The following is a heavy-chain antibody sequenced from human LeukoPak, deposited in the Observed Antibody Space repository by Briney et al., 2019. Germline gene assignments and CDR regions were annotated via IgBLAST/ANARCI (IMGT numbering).Heavy chain of an antibody. J-gene: IGHJ4*02. D-gene: IGHD3-3*01. CDR1: GFTFDDYG. V-gene: IGHV3-20*04. CDR3: ARVGEEQGITIFGVVIEYYFDY. CDR2: INWNVGST. Sequence: GGSLRLSCAASGFTFDDYGMSWVRQASGKGLEWISGINWNVGSTGYADSVKDRFTTSIDNAKNSLYLQMNSLRVEDTALYYCARVGEEQGITIFGVVIEYYFDYWGQGTLVTVSS.